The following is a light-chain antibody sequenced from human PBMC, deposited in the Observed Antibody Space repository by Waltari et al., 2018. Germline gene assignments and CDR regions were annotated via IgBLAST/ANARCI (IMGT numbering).Light chain of an antibody. CDR2: EDR. CDR1: SSNLGNNY. CDR3: GTWDSSLSGAV. J-gene: IGLJ7*01. Sequence: QSVLTQPPSVSAAPGQRVTISGSGGSSNLGNNYVSWYRQFPGTAPKLLLYEDRDRPSGIPGRFSGSKSGTSATLDITGLQAGDEADYYCGTWDSSLSGAVFGGGTHLTVL. V-gene: IGLV1-51*02.